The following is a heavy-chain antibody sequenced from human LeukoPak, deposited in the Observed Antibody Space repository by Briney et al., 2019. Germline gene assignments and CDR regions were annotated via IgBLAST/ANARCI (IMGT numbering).Heavy chain of an antibody. J-gene: IGHJ5*02. Sequence: GASVKVSCKTSGYPFSTWEINWVRQAAGQGLEWLGWVHPDSGNTDYAQKFRGRVTMFRDTSTSTAYMELSGLRLDDTAVYFCARGPRNDPWGQGTLVTVSS. D-gene: IGHD1-14*01. CDR2: VHPDSGNT. CDR1: GYPFSTWE. CDR3: ARGPRNDP. V-gene: IGHV1-8*01.